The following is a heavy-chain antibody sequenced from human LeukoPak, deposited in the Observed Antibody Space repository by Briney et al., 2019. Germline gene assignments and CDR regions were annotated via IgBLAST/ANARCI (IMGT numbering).Heavy chain of an antibody. V-gene: IGHV3-21*01. Sequence: GGSLRLSCAASGFTFSSYSMNWVRQAPGKGLEWVSSISSSSSYIYYSDSVKGRFTISRDNAKNSLYLQMNSLRAEDTAVYYCARGTGTIFGVVIKRNWFDPWGQGTLVTVSS. D-gene: IGHD3-3*01. CDR3: ARGTGTIFGVVIKRNWFDP. CDR2: ISSSSSYI. J-gene: IGHJ5*02. CDR1: GFTFSSYS.